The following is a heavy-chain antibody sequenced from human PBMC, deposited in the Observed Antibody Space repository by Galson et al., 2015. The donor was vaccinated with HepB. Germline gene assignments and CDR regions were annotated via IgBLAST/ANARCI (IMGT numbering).Heavy chain of an antibody. J-gene: IGHJ4*02. V-gene: IGHV4-61*02. Sequence: TLSLTCTVSGGSISSGSYYWSWIRQPAGKGLEWIGRIYTSGSTNYNPSLKSRVTISVDTSKNQFTLKLSSVTAADTAVYYCARDRTTIFGVVTDYWGQGTLVTVSS. CDR2: IYTSGST. CDR3: ARDRTTIFGVVTDY. D-gene: IGHD3-3*01. CDR1: GGSISSGSYY.